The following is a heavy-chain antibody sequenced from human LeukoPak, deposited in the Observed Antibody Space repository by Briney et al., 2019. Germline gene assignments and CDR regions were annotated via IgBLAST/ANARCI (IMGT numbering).Heavy chain of an antibody. CDR2: IFGSGGST. J-gene: IGHJ4*02. Sequence: GGSLRLSCAASGFTFSSYAMYWVRQAPGRGLEWVSGIFGSGGSTHYADSVKGRFTISRDNSKNTVYLQMNSLRAEDTAVYYCAKTTTGYSSGRFPGWPVDYWGQGTLVTVSS. V-gene: IGHV3-23*01. CDR1: GFTFSSYA. D-gene: IGHD6-19*01. CDR3: AKTTTGYSSGRFPGWPVDY.